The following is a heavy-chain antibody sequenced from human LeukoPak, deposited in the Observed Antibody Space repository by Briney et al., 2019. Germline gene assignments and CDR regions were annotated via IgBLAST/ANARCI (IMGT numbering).Heavy chain of an antibody. CDR1: GGSISSSSHY. J-gene: IGHJ4*02. D-gene: IGHD1-1*01. CDR3: ARDRGTWNDDGFDY. Sequence: SETLSLTCTVSGGSISSSSHYWGWIRQPPGKGLEWIGSTYYSGSTYYNPSLKSRVTMSVDMSKNQFSLKLSSVTAADTAVYYCARDRGTWNDDGFDYWGQGTLVTVSS. V-gene: IGHV4-39*07. CDR2: TYYSGST.